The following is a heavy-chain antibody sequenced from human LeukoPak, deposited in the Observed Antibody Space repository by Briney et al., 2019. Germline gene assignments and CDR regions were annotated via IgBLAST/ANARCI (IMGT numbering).Heavy chain of an antibody. J-gene: IGHJ4*02. Sequence: GGSLRLSCAASGFTFSSYWMHWVRQAPGKGLMWVSRINSDGSSTSYADSVKGRFTISRDNAKNTLYLQMNSLRAEDTAVYYCARDLWFGELLFRFDYWGQGTLVTVSS. CDR3: ARDLWFGELLFRFDY. V-gene: IGHV3-74*01. D-gene: IGHD3-10*01. CDR2: INSDGSST. CDR1: GFTFSSYW.